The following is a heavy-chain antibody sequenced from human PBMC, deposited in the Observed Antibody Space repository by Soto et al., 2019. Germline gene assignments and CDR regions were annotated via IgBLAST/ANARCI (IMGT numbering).Heavy chain of an antibody. D-gene: IGHD5-18*01. Sequence: PGGSLRLSCAASGFTFSSYWMHWVCQAPGKGLVWVSRINSDGSSTSYADSVKGRFTITRDNAKNTLYLQMNSLRAEDTAVYYCARVRAQQLWHQTKIFDYWGQGTLVTVSS. V-gene: IGHV3-74*01. J-gene: IGHJ4*02. CDR2: INSDGSST. CDR1: GFTFSSYW. CDR3: ARVRAQQLWHQTKIFDY.